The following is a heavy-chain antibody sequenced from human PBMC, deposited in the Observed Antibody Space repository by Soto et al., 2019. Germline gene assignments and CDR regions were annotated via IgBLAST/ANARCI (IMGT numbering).Heavy chain of an antibody. Sequence: EVQVVESGGGLVQPGGSLRLSCAASGFTFSSYDMHWVRQATGKGLEWVSTIDTAGDTYYPGSVKGRFTISREKAKNSLYLQMNSLRAGDTAVYYCARVSGWYGDGMDVWGQGTTVTVSS. CDR3: ARVSGWYGDGMDV. V-gene: IGHV3-13*04. CDR1: GFTFSSYD. J-gene: IGHJ6*02. CDR2: IDTAGDT. D-gene: IGHD6-19*01.